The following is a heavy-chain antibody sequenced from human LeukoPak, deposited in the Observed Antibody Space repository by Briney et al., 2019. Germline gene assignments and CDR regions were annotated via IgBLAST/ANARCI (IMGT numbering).Heavy chain of an antibody. CDR1: GGTFSSYA. D-gene: IGHD3-22*01. CDR3: ASVQPYYYDSSGYGAFDI. V-gene: IGHV1-69*13. Sequence: ASVKVSCKASGGTFSSYAISWVRQAPGQGLEWMGGSIPIFGTANYAQKFQGRVTITADESTSTAYMELSSLRSEDTAVYYCASVQPYYYDSSGYGAFDIWGQGTMVTVSS. J-gene: IGHJ3*02. CDR2: SIPIFGTA.